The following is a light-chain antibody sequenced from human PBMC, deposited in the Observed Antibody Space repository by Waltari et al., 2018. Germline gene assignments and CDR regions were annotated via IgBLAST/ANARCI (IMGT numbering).Light chain of an antibody. CDR2: WAS. Sequence: DIVMTQSPYSLAVSLGERATISCRSSQSVLYNSNNKNYLAWYQQKPGQPPKLLIYWASTRPSGVPDRFTGGGSGTDFTLTISNLQAEDVAVYFCQQYYTSSMYTFGQGTKLEIK. CDR1: QSVLYNSNNKNY. J-gene: IGKJ2*01. V-gene: IGKV4-1*01. CDR3: QQYYTSSMYT.